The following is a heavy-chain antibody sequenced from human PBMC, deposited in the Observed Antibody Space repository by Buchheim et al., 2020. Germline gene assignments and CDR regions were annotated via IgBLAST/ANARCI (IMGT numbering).Heavy chain of an antibody. CDR3: ARDNYDILTGYPYWYFDL. V-gene: IGHV3-7*01. D-gene: IGHD3-9*01. CDR1: GFTFSSYW. CDR2: IKQDGSEK. J-gene: IGHJ2*01. Sequence: EVQLVESGGGLVQPGGSLRLSCAASGFTFSSYWMSWVRQAPGKGLEWVANIKQDGSEKYYVDSVKGRFTISRDNAKNSLYLQMNSLRAEDTAVYYCARDNYDILTGYPYWYFDLWGRGTL.